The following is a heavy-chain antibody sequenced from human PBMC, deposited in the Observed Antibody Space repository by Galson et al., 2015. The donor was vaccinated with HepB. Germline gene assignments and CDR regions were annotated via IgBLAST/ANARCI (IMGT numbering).Heavy chain of an antibody. CDR3: ARGYSKSWFSGLGY. D-gene: IGHD5-12*01. Sequence: LRLSCAASGFIVSGNYMSWVRQAPGKGLEWVSVIFSGGDTYYADSVKGRFTISRDNSKNTVYLQMNSMRAEDTAMYYCARGYSKSWFSGLGYWGQGTLVTVSS. CDR1: GFIVSGNY. J-gene: IGHJ4*02. CDR2: IFSGGDT. V-gene: IGHV3-53*01.